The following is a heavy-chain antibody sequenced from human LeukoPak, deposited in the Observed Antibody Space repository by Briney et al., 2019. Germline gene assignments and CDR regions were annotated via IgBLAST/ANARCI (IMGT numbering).Heavy chain of an antibody. J-gene: IGHJ4*02. CDR2: IYYRGGT. CDR1: GGSFSGYY. D-gene: IGHD1-26*01. CDR3: ARYREVGATVDY. Sequence: SETLSLTCAVYGGSFSGYYWGWIRQPPGRGLEWIASIYYRGGTHYNPSLASLKSRVTISADTSKNQFSLKLSSVTAADTAVYYCARYREVGATVDYWGQGTLVTVSS. V-gene: IGHV4-38-2*01.